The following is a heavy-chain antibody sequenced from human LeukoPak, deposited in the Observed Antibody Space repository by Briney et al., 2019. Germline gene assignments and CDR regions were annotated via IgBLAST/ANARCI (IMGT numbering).Heavy chain of an antibody. Sequence: GASVKVSCKASGYTFTSYGIRWVRQAPGQGLEWMGWISAYNGNTNYAQKLQGRVTMTTDTSTSTAYMELRSLRSDDTAVYYCARVLFEFGEYYYYYGMDVWGQGTTVTVSS. CDR3: ARVLFEFGEYYYYYGMDV. D-gene: IGHD3-10*01. V-gene: IGHV1-18*01. CDR1: GYTFTSYG. J-gene: IGHJ6*02. CDR2: ISAYNGNT.